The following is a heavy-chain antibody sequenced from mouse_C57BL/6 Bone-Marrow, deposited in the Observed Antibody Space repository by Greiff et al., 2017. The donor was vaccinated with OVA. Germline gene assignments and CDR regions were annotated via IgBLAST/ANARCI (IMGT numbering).Heavy chain of an antibody. V-gene: IGHV14-4*01. Sequence: VKQRPEQGLEWIGWIDPENGDTEYASKFQGKATITADTSSNTAYLQLSSLTSEDTAVYYCTTLTVAYFDYWGQGTTLTVSS. J-gene: IGHJ2*01. CDR3: TTLTVAYFDY. CDR2: IDPENGDT. D-gene: IGHD1-1*01.